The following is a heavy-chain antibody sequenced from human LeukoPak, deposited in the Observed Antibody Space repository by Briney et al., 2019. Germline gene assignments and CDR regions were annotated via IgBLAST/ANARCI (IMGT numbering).Heavy chain of an antibody. CDR3: ARPYYYDSRIDP. Sequence: PSETLSLTCTVSGGSISSGDYYWSWIRQPPGKGLEWIAYIYYSGRTYYNPSLKSRVTMSADTSKNQISLKLSSVTAADTAVYYCARPYYYDSRIDPWGQGILVTVSS. CDR2: IYYSGRT. J-gene: IGHJ5*02. CDR1: GGSISSGDYY. D-gene: IGHD3-22*01. V-gene: IGHV4-30-4*01.